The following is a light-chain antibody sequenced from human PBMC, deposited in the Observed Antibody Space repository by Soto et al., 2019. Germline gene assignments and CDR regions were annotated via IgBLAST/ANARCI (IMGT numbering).Light chain of an antibody. CDR2: DAS. J-gene: IGKJ1*01. V-gene: IGKV3-11*01. Sequence: EIVLTQSPATLSLPPGERATLSCRASQSISSYLAWYQQKPGQAPRLLIYDASNRATGIPDRFSASGSGTDFTLTISRLEPEDFAVYYCQQYKTFGQGTKVDIK. CDR3: QQYKT. CDR1: QSISSY.